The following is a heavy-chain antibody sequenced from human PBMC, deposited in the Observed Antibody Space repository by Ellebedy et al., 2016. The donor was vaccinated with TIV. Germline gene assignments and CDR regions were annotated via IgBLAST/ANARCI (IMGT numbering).Heavy chain of an antibody. Sequence: AASVKVSCKASGGAFRSYEISWVRQAPGQGPEWMGGIRPFFGTENYAPTFQDRLTLSADESTSTAYMELRSLRSDDTAVYYCARDRYIKRIAWFDPWGQGTLVTVSS. CDR1: GGAFRSYE. D-gene: IGHD2-2*02. CDR2: IRPFFGTE. CDR3: ARDRYIKRIAWFDP. V-gene: IGHV1-69*13. J-gene: IGHJ5*02.